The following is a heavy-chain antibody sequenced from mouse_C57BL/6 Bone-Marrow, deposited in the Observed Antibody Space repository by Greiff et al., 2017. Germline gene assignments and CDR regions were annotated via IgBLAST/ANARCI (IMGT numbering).Heavy chain of an antibody. J-gene: IGHJ2*01. CDR2: IYPGSGNT. V-gene: IGHV1-81*01. Sequence: VQLQQSGAELARPGASVKLSCKASGYTFTSYWITWVKQRPGQGLEWIGAIYPGSGNTNYNEKFKGKATLTADTSSSTAYMELCSLTSEDSAVYYGARGYYCEYWGGGLGDGGKGTTLTVAS. CDR1: GYTFTSYW. D-gene: IGHD2-13*01. CDR3: ARGYYCEYWGGGLGD.